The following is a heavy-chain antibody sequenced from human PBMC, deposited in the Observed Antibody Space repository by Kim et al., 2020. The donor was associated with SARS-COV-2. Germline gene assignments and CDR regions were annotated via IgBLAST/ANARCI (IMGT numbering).Heavy chain of an antibody. CDR2: IISSSTTI. J-gene: IGHJ3*01. V-gene: IGHV3-48*02. D-gene: IGHD3-10*01. Sequence: GGSLRLSRGASGFTFGSYGMNWVRRAPGKGLEWVSSIISSSTTICTADSVKGSSTMSRANAKNSLYLQLNSLIDEEPAVYYCASDSTGGSGSYSDAMDV. CDR3: ASDSTGGSGSYSDAMDV. CDR1: GFTFGSYG.